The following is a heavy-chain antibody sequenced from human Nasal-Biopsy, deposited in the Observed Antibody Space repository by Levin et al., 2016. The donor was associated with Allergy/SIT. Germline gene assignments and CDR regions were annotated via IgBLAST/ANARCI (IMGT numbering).Heavy chain of an antibody. CDR2: IYASGTT. J-gene: IGHJ4*02. V-gene: IGHV4-59*01. CDR1: GGSIRPYY. CDR3: ARDVSVDSSSSYFDY. D-gene: IGHD6-6*01. Sequence: SETLSLTCTVSGGSIRPYYWNWIRQAPGKGLEWIGYIYASGTTTYNPSLKSRVTISVDTSKNQFSLNLMSVTAADTAVYFCARDVSVDSSSSYFDYWGQGARVTVSS.